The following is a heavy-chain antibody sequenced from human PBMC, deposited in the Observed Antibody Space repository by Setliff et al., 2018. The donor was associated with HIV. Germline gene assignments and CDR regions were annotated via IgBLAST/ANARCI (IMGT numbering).Heavy chain of an antibody. CDR1: GGSISSGGYF. CDR3: ARLEYYYYMDV. V-gene: IGHV4-39*01. CDR2: VYFSGRA. Sequence: SETLSLTCTVSGGSISSGGYFWSWIRQLPGKGLEYIGSVYFSGRAYYNPSLKSRVTISLDTSKNQFSLKLSSVTAADTAVYYCARLEYYYYMDVWGNGTTVTVSS. J-gene: IGHJ6*03.